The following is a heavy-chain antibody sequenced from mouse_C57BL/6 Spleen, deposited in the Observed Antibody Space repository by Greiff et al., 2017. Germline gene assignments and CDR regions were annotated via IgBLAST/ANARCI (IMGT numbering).Heavy chain of an antibody. V-gene: IGHV1-74*01. D-gene: IGHD2-4*01. CDR2: IHPCDSDT. CDR3: ANYDYDRAWFAY. J-gene: IGHJ3*01. CDR1: GYTFTSYW. Sequence: VQLQQPGAELVKPGASVKVSCKASGYTFTSYWMHWVKQRPGQGLEWIGRIHPCDSDTNYNQKFKAKATLTVDKSSSTAYMQLSSLTSEDSAVYYVANYDYDRAWFAYWGQGTLVTVSA.